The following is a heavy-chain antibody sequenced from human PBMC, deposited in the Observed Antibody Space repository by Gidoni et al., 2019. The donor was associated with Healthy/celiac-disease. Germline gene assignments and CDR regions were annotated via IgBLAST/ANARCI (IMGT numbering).Heavy chain of an antibody. CDR2: ISYDGSNK. Sequence: QVQLVESGGGVVQPGRSLRLSCAASGFTFSSYGMHWVRQAPGKGLVWVAVISYDGSNKYYADSVKGRFTISRDNSKNTLYLQMNSLRAEDTAVYYCAKGFGYSSGWYYVYWGQGTLVTVSS. D-gene: IGHD6-19*01. CDR3: AKGFGYSSGWYYVY. CDR1: GFTFSSYG. V-gene: IGHV3-30*18. J-gene: IGHJ4*02.